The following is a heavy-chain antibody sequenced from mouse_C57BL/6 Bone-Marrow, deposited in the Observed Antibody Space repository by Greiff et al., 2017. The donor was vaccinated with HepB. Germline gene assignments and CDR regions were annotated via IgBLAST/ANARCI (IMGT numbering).Heavy chain of an antibody. CDR3: ARCDGYLGAY. V-gene: IGHV1-54*01. Sequence: VQLQESGAELVRPGPSVKVSCKASGYAFTNYLIEWVKQRPGQGLEWIGVINPGSGGTNYNEKFKGKATLTADKSSSTAYMQLSSLTSEDSAVYFCARCDGYLGAYWGQGTLVTVSA. CDR1: GYAFTNYL. D-gene: IGHD2-3*01. CDR2: INPGSGGT. J-gene: IGHJ3*01.